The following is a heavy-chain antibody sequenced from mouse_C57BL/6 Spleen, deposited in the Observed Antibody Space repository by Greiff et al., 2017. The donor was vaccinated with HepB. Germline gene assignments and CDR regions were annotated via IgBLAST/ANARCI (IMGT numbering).Heavy chain of an antibody. CDR2: ISSGSSTI. Sequence: EVKLVESGGGLVKPGGSLKLSCAASGFTFSDYGMHWVRQAPEKGLEWVAYISSGSSTIYYADTVKGRFTISRDNAKNTLFLQMTSLRSEDTAMYYCAYDYGYYAMDYWGQGTSVTVSS. D-gene: IGHD2-4*01. J-gene: IGHJ4*01. CDR3: AYDYGYYAMDY. V-gene: IGHV5-17*01. CDR1: GFTFSDYG.